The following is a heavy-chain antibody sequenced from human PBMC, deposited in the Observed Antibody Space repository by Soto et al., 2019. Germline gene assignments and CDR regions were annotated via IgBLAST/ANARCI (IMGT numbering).Heavy chain of an antibody. CDR2: INAGNGNT. D-gene: IGHD2-21*01. J-gene: IGHJ4*01. CDR1: GYTFTSYA. V-gene: IGHV1-3*01. Sequence: APVKVSCKASGYTFTSYAMHWVRQAPGQRLEWMGWINAGNGNTKYSQKFQRSVTITSDTSASTAYMELSSLRSEDTAVYYCARDIEVVPDPIMYWGQGLLV. CDR3: ARDIEVVPDPIMY.